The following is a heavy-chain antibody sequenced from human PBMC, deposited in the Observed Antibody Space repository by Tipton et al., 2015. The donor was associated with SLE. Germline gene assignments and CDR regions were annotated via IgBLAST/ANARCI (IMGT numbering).Heavy chain of an antibody. D-gene: IGHD2-2*01. J-gene: IGHJ6*02. CDR1: GYTFTSYG. CDR2: ISAYTGNT. V-gene: IGHV1-18*01. Sequence: QSGPEVKKPGASVKVSCKASGYTFTSYGITWVRQAPGQGLEWMGWISAYTGNTNYAQKLQGRVTMTTDTSTSTACMDLRSLRSDDSAVYYCARDVPAAVLYSSYNSMDVWGQGTTVTVSS. CDR3: ARDVPAAVLYSSYNSMDV.